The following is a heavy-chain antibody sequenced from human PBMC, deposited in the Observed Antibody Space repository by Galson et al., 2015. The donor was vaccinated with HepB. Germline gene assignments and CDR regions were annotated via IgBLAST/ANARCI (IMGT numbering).Heavy chain of an antibody. D-gene: IGHD1-1*01. CDR3: ASLIPLTSAFDI. V-gene: IGHV3-30*03. CDR1: GFTFSSYG. CDR2: ISYDGSNK. Sequence: SLRLSCAASGFTFSSYGMHWVRQAPGKGLEWVAVISYDGSNKYYADSVKGRFTISRDNSKNTLYLQMNSLRAEDTAVYYCASLIPLTSAFDIWGQGTMVTVSS. J-gene: IGHJ3*02.